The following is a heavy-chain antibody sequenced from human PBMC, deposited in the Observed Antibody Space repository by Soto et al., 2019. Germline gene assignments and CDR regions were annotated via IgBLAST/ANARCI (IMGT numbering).Heavy chain of an antibody. Sequence: XGSRRLSCSASGFTFRSYAIHWVRQAPGKGLEYVSALSGDGRSTYYADSVKGRFTVFRDNSKNTLFLQMSSLRVEDTAVYYCVKGNWAYSYNNWFDHWGQGPLVTVSS. J-gene: IGHJ5*02. CDR3: VKGNWAYSYNNWFDH. D-gene: IGHD5-18*01. V-gene: IGHV3-64D*06. CDR2: LSGDGRST. CDR1: GFTFRSYA.